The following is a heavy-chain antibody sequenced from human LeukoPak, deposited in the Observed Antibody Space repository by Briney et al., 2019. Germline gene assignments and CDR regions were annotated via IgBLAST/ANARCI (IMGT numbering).Heavy chain of an antibody. V-gene: IGHV3-30*03. CDR3: ARDESHYYDSSGYYTPPFDY. D-gene: IGHD3-22*01. J-gene: IGHJ4*02. Sequence: GGSLRLSCAASGFTFSSYGMHWVRQAPGKGLEWVAVISSDGSDKYNIDSVKGRFTISRDNSKNTLYLQMNSLRAEDTAVYYCARDESHYYDSSGYYTPPFDYWGQGTLVTVSS. CDR1: GFTFSSYG. CDR2: ISSDGSDK.